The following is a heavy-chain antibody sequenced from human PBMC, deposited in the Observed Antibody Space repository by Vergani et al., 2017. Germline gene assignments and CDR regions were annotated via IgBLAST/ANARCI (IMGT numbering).Heavy chain of an antibody. Sequence: EGQLVESGGGLVKPGGSLRLSCAASGFTLSSYSMNWVRQAPGKGLEWVSSISSSSIYIYYADSVKGRFTISRDNAKNSLYLQMNSLRAEDTAVYYCASLLTVDDLLWFGEEGAYWGQGTLVTVSS. CDR2: ISSSSIYI. V-gene: IGHV3-21*01. CDR1: GFTLSSYS. CDR3: ASLLTVDDLLWFGEEGAY. J-gene: IGHJ4*02. D-gene: IGHD3-10*01.